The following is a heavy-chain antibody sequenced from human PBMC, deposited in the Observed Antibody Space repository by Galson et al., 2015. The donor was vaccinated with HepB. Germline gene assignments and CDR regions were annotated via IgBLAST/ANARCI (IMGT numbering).Heavy chain of an antibody. J-gene: IGHJ4*02. V-gene: IGHV4-34*01. CDR3: AVQVGDRDDF. D-gene: IGHD3-16*01. CDR1: VGAFRGYF. Sequence: SETLSLTCAVYVGAFRGYFWGWIRQPPGKGLEWIGEINQSGSTNYNPTLESRVTISVNTSKNQFSLELSSVTAADTAVYYCAVQVGDRDDFWGQGTLVTVSS. CDR2: INQSGST.